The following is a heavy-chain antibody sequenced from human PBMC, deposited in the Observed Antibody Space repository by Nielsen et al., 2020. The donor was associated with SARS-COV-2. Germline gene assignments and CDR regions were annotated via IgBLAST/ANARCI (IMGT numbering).Heavy chain of an antibody. CDR3: ARGDFRVVPAAIEGDDYYYYYGMDV. J-gene: IGHJ6*02. D-gene: IGHD2-2*01. CDR1: GGSFSGYY. CDR2: INHSGST. V-gene: IGHV4-34*01. Sequence: SETLSLTCAVYGGSFSGYYWSWIRQPPGKGLEWIGEINHSGSTNYNPSLKSRVTISVDTSKNQFSLKLSSVIAADTAVYYCARGDFRVVPAAIEGDDYYYYYGMDVWGQGTTVTVSS.